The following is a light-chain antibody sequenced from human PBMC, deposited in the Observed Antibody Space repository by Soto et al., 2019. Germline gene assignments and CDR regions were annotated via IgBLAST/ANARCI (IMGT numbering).Light chain of an antibody. J-gene: IGKJ1*01. V-gene: IGKV3-20*01. Sequence: EIVLTQSPGTLSLSPGERATLSCRASQSFSSDYLAWYQQKPGQAPRLLIYGASTRATGIPDRFSGSGSGTDFTLTINRLEPEDCAVYYCQQYGSSSSWTFGQGTKVDIK. CDR3: QQYGSSSSWT. CDR1: QSFSSDY. CDR2: GAS.